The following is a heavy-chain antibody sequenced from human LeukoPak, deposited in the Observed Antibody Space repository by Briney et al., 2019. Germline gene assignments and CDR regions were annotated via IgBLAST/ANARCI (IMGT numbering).Heavy chain of an antibody. Sequence: GGSLRLSCAASGFTFSSYSMNWVRQAPGKGLEWVSSISSSSSYIYYADSVKGRFTISRDNAENSLYLQMNSLRAEDTAVYYCAKSPQWLVPRGPFDYWGQGTLVTVSS. V-gene: IGHV3-21*04. CDR3: AKSPQWLVPRGPFDY. CDR1: GFTFSSYS. D-gene: IGHD6-19*01. CDR2: ISSSSSYI. J-gene: IGHJ4*02.